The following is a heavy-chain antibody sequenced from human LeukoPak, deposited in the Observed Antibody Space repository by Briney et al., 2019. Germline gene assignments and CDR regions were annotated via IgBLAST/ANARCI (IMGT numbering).Heavy chain of an antibody. Sequence: SETLSLTCVVSGYSISSGGYYWGWIRQPPGKGLEWIGSIYYSGSTYYNPSLKSRVTISVDTSKNQFSLKLSSVTAADTAVYYCASPGGGPTDYWGQGTLVTVSS. J-gene: IGHJ4*02. CDR3: ASPGGGPTDY. D-gene: IGHD3-16*01. CDR1: GYSISSGGYY. CDR2: IYYSGST. V-gene: IGHV4-39*01.